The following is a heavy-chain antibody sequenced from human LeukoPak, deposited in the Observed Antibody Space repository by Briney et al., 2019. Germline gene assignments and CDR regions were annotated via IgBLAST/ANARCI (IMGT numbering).Heavy chain of an antibody. CDR2: ISWNSGRI. CDR1: GFTFDNYA. D-gene: IGHD1-26*01. Sequence: PGGSLRLSCATSGFTFDNYAMHWVRQAPGKGLEWVSGISWNSGRIVYADSVKGRFTISRDNSKNTLYLQLSSLRIEDTAVYYCARVGGGNYHPLDYWGQGTLVTVSS. J-gene: IGHJ4*02. CDR3: ARVGGGNYHPLDY. V-gene: IGHV3-9*01.